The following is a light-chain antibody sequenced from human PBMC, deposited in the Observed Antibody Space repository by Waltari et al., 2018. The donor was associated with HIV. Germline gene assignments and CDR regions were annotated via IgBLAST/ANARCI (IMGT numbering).Light chain of an antibody. CDR2: DVT. CDR1: NSDVGAYNY. CDR3: CSYAGSYTWV. Sequence: QSALPQPRSVSGSPGQSVTMSCTGTNSDVGAYNYVSWYQQYPGKAPRLIVHDVTQRPSGVPDRFSGSKSGNTASLTISGLQAEDEADYYCCSYAGSYTWVFGGGTKLTVL. V-gene: IGLV2-11*01. J-gene: IGLJ3*02.